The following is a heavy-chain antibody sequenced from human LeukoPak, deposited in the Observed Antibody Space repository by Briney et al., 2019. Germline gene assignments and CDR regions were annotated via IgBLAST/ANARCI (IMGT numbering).Heavy chain of an antibody. CDR3: ARDHSGYDKYFDY. Sequence: GGSLRLSCAASGFTFSDYYMSWIRQAPGKGLERVSYISSSGSTIYYADSVKGRFTISRDNAKNSLYLQMNSLRAEDTAVYYCARDHSGYDKYFDYWGQGTLVTVSS. J-gene: IGHJ4*02. CDR1: GFTFSDYY. CDR2: ISSSGSTI. V-gene: IGHV3-11*01. D-gene: IGHD5-12*01.